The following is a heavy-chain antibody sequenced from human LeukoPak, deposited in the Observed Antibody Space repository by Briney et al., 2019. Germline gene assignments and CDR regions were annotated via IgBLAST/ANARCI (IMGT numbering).Heavy chain of an antibody. CDR3: ARDAGGGPFFDY. V-gene: IGHV4-59*11. J-gene: IGHJ4*02. CDR2: INYSGST. Sequence: PSETLSLTCTLSGGSIRGRYWGWIRQPPGKGLEWIGYINYSGSTDYNPSLKSRVTISLDTSKNQFSLKLSSVTAADTAVYYCARDAGGGPFFDYWGQGTLVTVSS. D-gene: IGHD2-15*01. CDR1: GGSIRGRY.